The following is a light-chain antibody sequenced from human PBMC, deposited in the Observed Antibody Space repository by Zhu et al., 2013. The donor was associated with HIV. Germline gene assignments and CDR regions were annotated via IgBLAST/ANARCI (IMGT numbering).Light chain of an antibody. CDR3: QQYNRYPWT. CDR2: GVS. V-gene: IGKV3D-15*01. CDR1: QSVNSN. J-gene: IGKJ1*01. Sequence: EIVMTQSPATLSVSPGERATLSCRASQSVNSNLAWYQHKPGQAPRLVLFGVSSRAAGIPDRFSGGGSGTVFTLTITRLEPDDFASYYCQQYNRYPWTFGQGTTV.